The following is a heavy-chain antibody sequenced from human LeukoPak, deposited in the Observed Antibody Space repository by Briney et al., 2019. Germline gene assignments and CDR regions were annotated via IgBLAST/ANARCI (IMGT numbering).Heavy chain of an antibody. V-gene: IGHV3-30-3*01. Sequence: SGRSLRLSCAASGFTFSSYARHWVRQAPGKGLEWVAVISYDGSNKYYADSVKGRFTISRDNSKNTLYLQMNSLRAEDTAVYYCARDGQYCRGGSCYPGGKGYFDYWGQGTLVTVSS. CDR1: GFTFSSYA. D-gene: IGHD2-15*01. CDR2: ISYDGSNK. CDR3: ARDGQYCRGGSCYPGGKGYFDY. J-gene: IGHJ4*02.